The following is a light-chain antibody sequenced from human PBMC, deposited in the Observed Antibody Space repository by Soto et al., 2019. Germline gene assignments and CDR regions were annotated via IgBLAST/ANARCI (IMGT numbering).Light chain of an antibody. J-gene: IGKJ3*01. CDR1: QSVSSSY. V-gene: IGKV3-20*01. CDR2: GAS. Sequence: EIVLTQSPGTLSLSPGERATLSCRASQSVSSSYLAWYQQKPGQAPRLLIYGASSRATGIPDIFSGSGSGTDFTLTISRLEPEDFAVYYCQQYGSSPPFTFGPGTKVDIK. CDR3: QQYGSSPPFT.